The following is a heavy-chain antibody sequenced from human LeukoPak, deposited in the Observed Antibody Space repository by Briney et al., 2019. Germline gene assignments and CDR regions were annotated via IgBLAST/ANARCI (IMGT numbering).Heavy chain of an antibody. CDR3: ARAGCSGGSCYYDY. D-gene: IGHD2-15*01. V-gene: IGHV3-23*01. CDR2: ISGSGGST. Sequence: PGGSLRLSCAASGFTFSSYGMSWVRQAPGKGLEWVSAISGSGGSTYYADSVKGRFTISRDNSKNTLYLQMNSLRAEDTAVYYCARAGCSGGSCYYDYWGQGTLVTVSS. J-gene: IGHJ4*02. CDR1: GFTFSSYG.